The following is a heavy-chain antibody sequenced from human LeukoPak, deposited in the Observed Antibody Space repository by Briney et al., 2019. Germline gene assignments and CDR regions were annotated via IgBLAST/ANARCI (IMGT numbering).Heavy chain of an antibody. CDR1: VYTFTSYD. Sequence: ASVKVSRKASVYTFTSYDINSVRQATRQGLEWMGWMNPNSGNTAYAHKFQGRVTMTRNTSISTAYVELSSLRSEDTAVYYFARGIFLTPDNDYWGQGPLDTVSS. J-gene: IGHJ4*02. CDR3: ARGIFLTPDNDY. CDR2: MNPNSGNT. V-gene: IGHV1-8*01. D-gene: IGHD3-3*02.